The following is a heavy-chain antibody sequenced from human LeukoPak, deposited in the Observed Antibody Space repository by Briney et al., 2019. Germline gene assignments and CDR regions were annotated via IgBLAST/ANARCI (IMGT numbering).Heavy chain of an antibody. CDR3: AREVTILGGVDV. D-gene: IGHD3-3*01. CDR1: GGTISSGGYY. CDR2: IYYSGST. V-gene: IGHV4-31*03. J-gene: IGHJ6*04. Sequence: SETLSLTCTVSGGTISSGGYYWRWLRQHPGKGLEWIGYIYYSGSTYYNPSLKSRVTVAVDTSKNQFSLKPSSVTAADTAVYYCAREVTILGGVDVWGKGTTVTVSS.